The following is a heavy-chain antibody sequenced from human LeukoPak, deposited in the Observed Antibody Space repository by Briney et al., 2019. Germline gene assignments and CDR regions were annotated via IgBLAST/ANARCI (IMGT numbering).Heavy chain of an antibody. D-gene: IGHD3-22*01. Sequence: ASVKVSCKASGYTFTTYYMHWVRQAPGQGLEWMGIINPSGGSTSYAQKFQGRVTMTRDTSTSTVYMELNSLGSEDTAVYYCAREEIAYYHYGMDVWGQGTTVTVSS. CDR3: AREEIAYYHYGMDV. J-gene: IGHJ6*02. V-gene: IGHV1-46*01. CDR2: INPSGGST. CDR1: GYTFTTYY.